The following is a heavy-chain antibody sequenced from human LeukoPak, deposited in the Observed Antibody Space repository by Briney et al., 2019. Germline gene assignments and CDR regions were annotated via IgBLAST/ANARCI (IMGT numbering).Heavy chain of an antibody. D-gene: IGHD1-26*01. CDR3: ARVSGSYSLYYYMDV. J-gene: IGHJ6*03. Sequence: QAGGSLRLSCAASGFTFSSYAMHWVRQAPGKGLEWVAVVSYDRSNKYYADSVKGRFTISRDNSKNTLYLQMNRLRAEDTAVYYCARVSGSYSLYYYMDVWGKGTTVTVSS. CDR2: VSYDRSNK. CDR1: GFTFSSYA. V-gene: IGHV3-30*04.